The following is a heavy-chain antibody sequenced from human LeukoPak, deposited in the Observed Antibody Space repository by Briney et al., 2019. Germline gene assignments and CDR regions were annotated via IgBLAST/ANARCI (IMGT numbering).Heavy chain of an antibody. CDR1: GFTFDDYG. V-gene: IGHV3-20*03. CDR2: INWNGSST. CDR3: ARDDGYYDSSGSHFDY. Sequence: GGSLRLSFAASGFTFDDYGMSWVRQAPGKGLEWVSGINWNGSSTGYADSVKGRFTISRDNATNSLYLKMNSLRAEDTALYYCARDDGYYDSSGSHFDYWGQGTLVTVSS. D-gene: IGHD3-22*01. J-gene: IGHJ4*02.